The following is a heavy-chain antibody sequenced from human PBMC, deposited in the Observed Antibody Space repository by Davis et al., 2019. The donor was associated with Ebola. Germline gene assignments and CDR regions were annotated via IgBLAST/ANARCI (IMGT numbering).Heavy chain of an antibody. CDR3: ASLLTYYYDSSGYYTGYYFDY. Sequence: SETLSLTCAVYGGSFSGYYWSWIRQPPGKGLEWIGYIYHSGSTYYNPSLKSRVTISVDRSKNQFSLKLSSVTAADTAVYYCASLLTYYYDSSGYYTGYYFDYWGQGTLVTVSS. CDR2: IYHSGST. V-gene: IGHV4-34*01. J-gene: IGHJ4*02. CDR1: GGSFSGYY. D-gene: IGHD3-22*01.